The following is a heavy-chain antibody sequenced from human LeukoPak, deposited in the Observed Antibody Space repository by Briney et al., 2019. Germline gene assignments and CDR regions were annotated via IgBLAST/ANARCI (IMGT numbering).Heavy chain of an antibody. CDR2: ISAYNGNT. J-gene: IGHJ6*03. Sequence: GASVKVSCKASGYTFTSYGISWVRQAPGQGLEWMGWISAYNGNTNYAQKLQGRVTMTTDTSTSTAYMELRSLRSDDTAVYYCARDLYSSSWGYYYYYMDVWGKGTTVTVSS. V-gene: IGHV1-18*01. CDR3: ARDLYSSSWGYYYYYMDV. CDR1: GYTFTSYG. D-gene: IGHD6-13*01.